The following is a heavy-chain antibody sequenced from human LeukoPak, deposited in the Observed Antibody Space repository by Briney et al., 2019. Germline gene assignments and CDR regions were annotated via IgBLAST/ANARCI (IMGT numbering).Heavy chain of an antibody. J-gene: IGHJ4*02. D-gene: IGHD6-6*01. CDR1: GGSFSGYY. CDR2: IYYSGST. Sequence: SETLSLTCAVYGGSFSGYYWSWIRQPPGKGLEWIGSIYYSGSTYYNPSLKSRVTISVDTSKNQFSLKLSSVTAADTAVYYCARHSRLEQLVLDYWGQGTLVTVSS. CDR3: ARHSRLEQLVLDY. V-gene: IGHV4-34*01.